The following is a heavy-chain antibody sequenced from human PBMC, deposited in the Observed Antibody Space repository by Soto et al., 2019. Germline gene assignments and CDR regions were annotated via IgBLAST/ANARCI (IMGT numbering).Heavy chain of an antibody. CDR1: GGTFSSYS. J-gene: IGHJ5*02. Sequence: QVQLVQSGAEVKKPGSSVKVSCEASGGTFSSYSFSWVRQAPGQGLDWMGRVIPILGMANYAQKFQGRVTITADKSTSTVYMELTSLRSEDTAVYYCARGGAVVVPGAVDRHNWFDPWGQGTLVTVSS. CDR2: VIPILGMA. D-gene: IGHD2-2*01. CDR3: ARGGAVVVPGAVDRHNWFDP. V-gene: IGHV1-69*02.